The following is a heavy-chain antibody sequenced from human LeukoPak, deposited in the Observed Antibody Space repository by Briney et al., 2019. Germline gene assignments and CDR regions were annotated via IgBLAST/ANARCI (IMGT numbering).Heavy chain of an antibody. D-gene: IGHD5-18*01. J-gene: IGHJ6*03. CDR1: GFTFSDYT. V-gene: IGHV3-48*04. CDR3: ARVPSGYTLGYGYYYYYMDV. Sequence: GGTLRLACAVSGFTFSDYTMTWVRQAPGKGPEGVSYISTSSSTIYCADSVKGRFTISRDNTKNALYLQMNSLRAEDTAVYYCARVPSGYTLGYGYYYYYMDVWGKGTTVTVSS. CDR2: ISTSSSTI.